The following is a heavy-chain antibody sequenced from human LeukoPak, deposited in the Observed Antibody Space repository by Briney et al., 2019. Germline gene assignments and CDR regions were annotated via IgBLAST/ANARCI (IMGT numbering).Heavy chain of an antibody. D-gene: IGHD3-22*01. V-gene: IGHV4-59*08. J-gene: IGHJ3*02. CDR1: GGSISCYY. CDR2: IYYSGST. Sequence: SETLSLTCTVSGGSISCYYWSWIRQPPGKGLEWIGYIYYSGSTNYNPSLKSRVTISVDTSKNQFSLKLTSVTVADTAFYYCARHSRIHYDGHPIWGQGTMVTVSS. CDR3: ARHSRIHYDGHPI.